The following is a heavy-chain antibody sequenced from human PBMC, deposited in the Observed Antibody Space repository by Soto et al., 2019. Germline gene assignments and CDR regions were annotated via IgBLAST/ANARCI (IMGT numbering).Heavy chain of an antibody. J-gene: IGHJ4*02. Sequence: EVQLGESGGGLVQPGGSLRLSSAASGFTFSTYSMNWVRQAPGKGLEWVSYISSRSSTIYYADSVKGRFTISRDNAENSMDMPMNSLRDDDMAGYYCARDHYRSYSYGSSADYWGQGTLVAVSS. V-gene: IGHV3-48*02. CDR2: ISSRSSTI. D-gene: IGHD5-18*01. CDR3: ARDHYRSYSYGSSADY. CDR1: GFTFSTYS.